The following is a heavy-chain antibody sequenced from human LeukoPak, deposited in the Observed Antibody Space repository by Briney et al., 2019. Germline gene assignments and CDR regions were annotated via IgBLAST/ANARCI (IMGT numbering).Heavy chain of an antibody. CDR3: ARDPPFDPPGDWYFDL. V-gene: IGHV3-74*01. J-gene: IGHJ2*01. D-gene: IGHD3-9*01. CDR1: GFTFSSYW. CDR2: INSDGSST. Sequence: GGSLRLSCAASGFTFSSYWMHWVRQAPGKGLVWVSRINSDGSSTSYADSVKGRFNISRDNARNSLYLQMNSLRAEDTAVYYCARDPPFDPPGDWYFDLWGRGTLVTVSS.